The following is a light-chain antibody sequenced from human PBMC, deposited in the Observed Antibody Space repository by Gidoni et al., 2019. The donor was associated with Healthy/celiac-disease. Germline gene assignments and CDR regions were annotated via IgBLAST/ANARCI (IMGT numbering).Light chain of an antibody. CDR2: DAS. CDR1: QSVSSY. V-gene: IGKV3-11*01. CDR3: QQRSNWLIT. J-gene: IGKJ5*01. Sequence: ETVLTQSPATLALPPGERATLSCRASQSVSSYLAWYQQKPGQAPRLLIYDASNRATGIPARFSGSGSGTDFTLTISSLEPEDFAVYYCQQRSNWLITFXXXTRLEIK.